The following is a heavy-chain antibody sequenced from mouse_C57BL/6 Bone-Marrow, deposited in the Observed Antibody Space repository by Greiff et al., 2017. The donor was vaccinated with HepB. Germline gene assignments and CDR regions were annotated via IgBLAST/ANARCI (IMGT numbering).Heavy chain of an antibody. V-gene: IGHV5-4*01. J-gene: IGHJ1*03. D-gene: IGHD2-4*01. CDR1: GFTFSSYA. Sequence: EVQLVESGGGLVKPGGSLKLSCAASGFTFSSYAMSWVRQTPEKRLEWVATISDGGSYTYYPDNVKGRFTISRDNAKNNLYLQMSHLKSEDTAMYYCARGDYHWYFDVWGTGTTVTVSS. CDR2: ISDGGSYT. CDR3: ARGDYHWYFDV.